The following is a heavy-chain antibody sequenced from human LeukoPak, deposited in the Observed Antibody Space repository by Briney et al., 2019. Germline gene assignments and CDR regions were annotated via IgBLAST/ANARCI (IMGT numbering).Heavy chain of an antibody. CDR3: ARRDSGYDNNWFDP. J-gene: IGHJ5*02. CDR2: IYYSGST. CDR1: GGSISSSSYY. V-gene: IGHV4-39*01. D-gene: IGHD5-12*01. Sequence: SETLSLTCTVSGGSISSSSYYWGWIRQPPGKGLEWIGSIYYSGSTYYNPSLKSRVTISVDTSKNQFSLKLSSVTAADTAVYYCARRDSGYDNNWFDPWGQGTLVTVSS.